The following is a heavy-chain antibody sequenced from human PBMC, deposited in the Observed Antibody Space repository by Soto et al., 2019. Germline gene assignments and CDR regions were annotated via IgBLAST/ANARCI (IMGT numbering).Heavy chain of an antibody. CDR3: AKTSLRVYYYGMDV. Sequence: LRLSCAASGFTFSRYSMNWVRQAPGKGLEWVSHISGSSSTIYYTDSVKGRFTVSRDNAKNSLYLQMNSLRDEDTAVYFCAKTSLRVYYYGMDVWGQGTTVTVSS. CDR1: GFTFSRYS. CDR2: ISGSSSTI. J-gene: IGHJ6*02. V-gene: IGHV3-48*02.